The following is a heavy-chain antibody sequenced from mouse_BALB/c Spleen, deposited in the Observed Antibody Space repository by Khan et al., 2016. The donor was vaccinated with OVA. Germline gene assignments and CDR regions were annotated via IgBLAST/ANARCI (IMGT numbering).Heavy chain of an antibody. CDR1: GYSITSDYA. CDR2: ISSSGST. V-gene: IGHV3-2*02. CDR3: ARDGSRYSYAMDY. D-gene: IGHD2-3*01. J-gene: IGHJ4*01. Sequence: EVQLQESGPGLVKPSQSLSLTCTVTGYSITSDYAWNWIRQFPGNKLEWMGYISSSGSTNYNPPLKSRISITRDTSKNQFFLQLNSVTTEDTATYYCARDGSRYSYAMDYSSQGTSVTVSS.